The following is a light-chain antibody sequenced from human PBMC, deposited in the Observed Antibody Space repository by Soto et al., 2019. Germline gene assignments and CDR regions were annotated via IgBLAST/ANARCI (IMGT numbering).Light chain of an antibody. CDR2: KVS. Sequence: DVVMTQSPLSLPVTLGQPASISCRSSQSLIHSDGDTYLNWFQQRPGQSSRRLIYKVSDRDSGVPDRFNGSGSGTDFTLKISRVEAEDVGVYYCMQGTHWPWTFGQGTEVEIK. CDR1: QSLIHSDGDTY. J-gene: IGKJ1*01. V-gene: IGKV2-30*02. CDR3: MQGTHWPWT.